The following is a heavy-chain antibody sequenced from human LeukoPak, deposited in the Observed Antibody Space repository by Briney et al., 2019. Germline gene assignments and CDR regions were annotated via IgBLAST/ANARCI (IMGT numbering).Heavy chain of an antibody. CDR1: GFTFSSYG. CDR3: AKPIVAARPLYYFDY. Sequence: GGSLRLSCAASGFTFSSYGMHWVRQAPGKGLEWVAFIRYDGSKKYSADSVKGRFTISRDNSKNTLYLQMNSLRAEDTAVYYCAKPIVAARPLYYFDYWGQGTLVTVSS. J-gene: IGHJ4*02. V-gene: IGHV3-30*02. CDR2: IRYDGSKK. D-gene: IGHD6-6*01.